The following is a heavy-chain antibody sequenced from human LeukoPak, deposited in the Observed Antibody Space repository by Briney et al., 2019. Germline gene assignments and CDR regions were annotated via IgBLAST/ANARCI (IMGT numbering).Heavy chain of an antibody. Sequence: PGGSLRLSCAASGFTFASYAMSWVRQAPGKGLEWVSAISGNGGSTYYADSVKGRFTISRDSSKNTLYLQMNSLRADDTAIYYCAKSLGQQLVLGSLLGWGQGTLVTVSS. J-gene: IGHJ4*02. D-gene: IGHD6-13*01. CDR1: GFTFASYA. CDR2: ISGNGGST. V-gene: IGHV3-23*01. CDR3: AKSLGQQLVLGSLLG.